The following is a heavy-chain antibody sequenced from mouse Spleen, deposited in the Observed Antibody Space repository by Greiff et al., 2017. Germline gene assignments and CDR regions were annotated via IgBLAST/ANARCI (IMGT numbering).Heavy chain of an antibody. J-gene: IGHJ4*01. V-gene: IGHV1-74*01. CDR2: IHPSGSDT. CDR3: AIEPYSLYAMDY. CDR1: GYTFTSYW. D-gene: IGHD2-12*01. Sequence: QVQLQQPGAELVKPGASVKVSCKASGYTFTSYWMHWVKQRPGQGLEWIGRIHPSGSDTNYNQKFKGKATLTVDKSSSTAYMQLSSLTSEDSAVYYCAIEPYSLYAMDYWGQGTSVTVSS.